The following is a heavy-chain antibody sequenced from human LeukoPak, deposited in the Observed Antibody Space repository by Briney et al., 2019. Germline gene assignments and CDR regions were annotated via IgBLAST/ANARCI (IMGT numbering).Heavy chain of an antibody. J-gene: IGHJ4*02. CDR2: ISYDGSNK. D-gene: IGHD2-2*01. CDR1: GFTFSSYG. V-gene: IGHV3-30*18. Sequence: GRSLRLSCAASGFTFSSYGMHWVRQAPGKGLEWEAVISYDGSNKYYADSVKGRFTISRDNSKNTLYLQMNSLRAEDTAVYYCAKDHVRFPPYQLLSHWGQGTLVTVSS. CDR3: AKDHVRFPPYQLLSH.